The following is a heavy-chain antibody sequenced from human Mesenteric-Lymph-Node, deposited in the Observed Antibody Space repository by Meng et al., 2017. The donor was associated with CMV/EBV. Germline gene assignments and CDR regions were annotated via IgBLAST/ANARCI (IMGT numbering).Heavy chain of an antibody. CDR2: IYSGDSK. CDR3: ARGRYGGHFDY. J-gene: IGHJ4*02. D-gene: IGHD4/OR15-4a*01. CDR1: GFTVRSNY. V-gene: IGHV3-66*01. Sequence: SWAAAGFTVRSNYMRWVRQAPGKGLEWVSVIYSGDSKYYADSVKGRFTISRDNSKNTLYLQMNSLRAEDTAVYYCARGRYGGHFDYWGQGTLVTVSS.